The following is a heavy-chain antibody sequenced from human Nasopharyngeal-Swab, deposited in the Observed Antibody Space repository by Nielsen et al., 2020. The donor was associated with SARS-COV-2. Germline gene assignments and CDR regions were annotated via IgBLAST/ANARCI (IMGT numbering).Heavy chain of an antibody. V-gene: IGHV4-39*01. Sequence: SETLSLTCSVSGGSIRDNSYYWSWIRQPPGKGLEWFGSMSYSGVTFYNPSLRNRVTLSVDTSKNLLSLKLDSVTAADTALYYCARHSRVTTVVVVTLFDFWGQGIQVTVSS. D-gene: IGHD3-22*01. CDR3: ARHSRVTTVVVVTLFDF. CDR1: GGSIRDNSYY. CDR2: MSYSGVT. J-gene: IGHJ4*02.